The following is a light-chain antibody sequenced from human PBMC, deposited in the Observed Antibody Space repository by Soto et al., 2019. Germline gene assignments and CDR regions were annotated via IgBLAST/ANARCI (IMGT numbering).Light chain of an antibody. V-gene: IGLV2-14*01. CDR2: DVG. CDR3: SSYTTTNTVV. CDR1: SSDVAYYNY. Sequence: QSVLTQPASVSGSPGQSITISCTGTSSDVAYYNYVSWYQQHPGKAPKLMIYDVGYRPSGVSNRFPGSKSGNTASLTISGLQAEDEADYYCSSYTTTNTVVFGGGTKVTVL. J-gene: IGLJ2*01.